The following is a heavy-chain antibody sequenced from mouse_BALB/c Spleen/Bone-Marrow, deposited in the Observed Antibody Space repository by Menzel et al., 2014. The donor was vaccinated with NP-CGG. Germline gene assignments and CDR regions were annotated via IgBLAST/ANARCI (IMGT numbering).Heavy chain of an antibody. CDR2: INSNGGST. Sequence: VQLKDSGGGIVQPGGSLKLSCAASGFTFSSYGMSWVRQTPDKRLELVATINSNGGSTYYPDSVKGRFTISRDNAKNTLYLQMSSLKSEDTAMYYCARDGYYVFYAMDYWGQGTSVTVSS. CDR1: GFTFSSYG. D-gene: IGHD2-3*01. V-gene: IGHV5-6-3*01. CDR3: ARDGYYVFYAMDY. J-gene: IGHJ4*01.